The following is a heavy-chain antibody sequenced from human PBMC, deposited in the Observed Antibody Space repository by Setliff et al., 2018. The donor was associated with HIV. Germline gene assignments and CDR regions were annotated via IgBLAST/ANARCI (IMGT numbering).Heavy chain of an antibody. V-gene: IGHV3-21*01. D-gene: IGHD3-3*01. Sequence: GGSLRLSCAASGFTFRNYKMNWVRQAPGKGLEWVSSIDIGRGDIFYADSVQGRFTISRDNAKNSLYLQMDGLRAEDTAVYFCARDNLYSNTWNGSPVCGLDVWGQGTTVTVSS. CDR2: IDIGRGDI. CDR3: ARDNLYSNTWNGSPVCGLDV. CDR1: GFTFRNYK. J-gene: IGHJ6*02.